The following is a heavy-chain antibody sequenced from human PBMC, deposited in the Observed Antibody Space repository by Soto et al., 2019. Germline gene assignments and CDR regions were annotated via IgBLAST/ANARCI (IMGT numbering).Heavy chain of an antibody. CDR2: IIPILGIA. CDR3: ARYSSSMGYYYYGMDV. Sequence: ASVKVSCKASGGTFSSYTISWVRQAPGQGLEWMGRIIPILGIANYAQKFQGRVTITADKSTSTAYMELSSLRSEDTAVYYCARYSSSMGYYYYGMDVWGQGTTVTVSS. J-gene: IGHJ6*02. CDR1: GGTFSSYT. D-gene: IGHD6-13*01. V-gene: IGHV1-69*02.